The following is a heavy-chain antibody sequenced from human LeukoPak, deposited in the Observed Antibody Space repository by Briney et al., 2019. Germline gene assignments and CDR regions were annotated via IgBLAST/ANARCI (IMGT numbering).Heavy chain of an antibody. D-gene: IGHD3-3*01. J-gene: IGHJ4*02. Sequence: PGGSLRLSCAASGFTFSSYSMNWGRQAPGRGLEWVSYISSSSSTIYYADSVKGRFTISRDNAKNSLYLQMNSQRAEDTAVYYCARGGDFWSGSCYDYWGQGTLVTVSS. CDR2: ISSSSSTI. CDR1: GFTFSSYS. CDR3: ARGGDFWSGSCYDY. V-gene: IGHV3-48*01.